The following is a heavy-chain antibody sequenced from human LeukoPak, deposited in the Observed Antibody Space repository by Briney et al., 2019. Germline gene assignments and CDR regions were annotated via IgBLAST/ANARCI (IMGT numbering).Heavy chain of an antibody. J-gene: IGHJ4*02. CDR2: INHSGST. V-gene: IGHV4-34*01. CDR3: ARGVGYCSGGSCQDFDY. CDR1: GGSFSGYY. Sequence: PSETLSLTCAVYGGSFSGYYWSWIRQPPGKGLEWIGEINHSGSTNYNPSLKSRVTTSVDTSKNQFSLKLSSVTAADTAVYYCARGVGYCSGGSCQDFDYWGQGTLVTVSS. D-gene: IGHD2-15*01.